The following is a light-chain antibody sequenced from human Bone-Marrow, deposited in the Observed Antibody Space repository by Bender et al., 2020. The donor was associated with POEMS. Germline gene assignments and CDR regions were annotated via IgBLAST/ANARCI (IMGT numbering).Light chain of an antibody. Sequence: QSALTQPPSVSGSPGQSVTISCTETCSDVGTYNRVSWYQQRPGTAPKLIISEVRNRPPGVPDRFSGSKSGNTASLTISGLGAEDEADYFCSSITPSSGFLFGGGTRLTVL. CDR3: SSITPSSGFL. CDR2: EVR. J-gene: IGLJ2*01. CDR1: CSDVGTYNR. V-gene: IGLV2-18*02.